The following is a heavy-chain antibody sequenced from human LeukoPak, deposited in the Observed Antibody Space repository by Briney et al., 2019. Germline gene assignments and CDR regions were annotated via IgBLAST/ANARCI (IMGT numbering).Heavy chain of an antibody. Sequence: SETLSLTCSASGGSITDTTYFWGWIRQPPGKGLEWIGSIYYRGNTYYSPPLKSRVTLFVDTSKNQFSLKLTSVTAADTAIYYCARRKVAAEIDYWGQGTLVTVSS. D-gene: IGHD6-13*01. CDR3: ARRKVAAEIDY. CDR2: IYYRGNT. V-gene: IGHV4-39*01. J-gene: IGHJ4*02. CDR1: GGSITDTTYF.